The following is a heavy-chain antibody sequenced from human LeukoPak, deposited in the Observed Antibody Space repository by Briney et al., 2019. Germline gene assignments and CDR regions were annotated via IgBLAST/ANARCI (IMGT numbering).Heavy chain of an antibody. D-gene: IGHD5-18*01. J-gene: IGHJ4*02. CDR2: IYSGGST. CDR1: GFTVSSNY. Sequence: GGSLRLSCAASGFTVSSNYMSWVRQAPGKGLEWVSVIYSGGSTYYADSVKGRFTISRHNSKNTLYLQMNSLRAEDTAVYYCARDYTAMVIGYFDYWGQGTLVTVSS. CDR3: ARDYTAMVIGYFDY. V-gene: IGHV3-53*01.